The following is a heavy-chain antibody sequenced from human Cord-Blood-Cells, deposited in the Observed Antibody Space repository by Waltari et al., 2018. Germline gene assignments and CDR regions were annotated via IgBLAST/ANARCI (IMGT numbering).Heavy chain of an antibody. Sequence: QVQLLQPGAEVKKPGASVKVSCKVSGYTLTELSTHWVQQAPGKGLEWMQGCDPEDGETIYEQKFQGRVTMTEDTSTDTAYMELSSLRSEDTAVYYCATVHITMVRGVIHHDYWGQGTLVTVSS. V-gene: IGHV1-24*01. CDR2: CDPEDGET. D-gene: IGHD3-10*01. CDR1: GYTLTELS. CDR3: ATVHITMVRGVIHHDY. J-gene: IGHJ4*02.